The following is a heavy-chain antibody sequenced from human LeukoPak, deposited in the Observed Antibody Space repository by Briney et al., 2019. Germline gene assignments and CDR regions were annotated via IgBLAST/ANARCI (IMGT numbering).Heavy chain of an antibody. D-gene: IGHD3-10*01. CDR1: DGSISSYY. V-gene: IGHV4-59*01. J-gene: IGHJ4*02. Sequence: SETLSLTCTVSDGSISSYYWSWIRQPPGKGLEWIGNIYYSGRTNYNPSLKSRVTISAGMSKNQFSLNLSSVTAADTAVYYCAAMVRGKNDYWGQGTLVTVSS. CDR3: AAMVRGKNDY. CDR2: IYYSGRT.